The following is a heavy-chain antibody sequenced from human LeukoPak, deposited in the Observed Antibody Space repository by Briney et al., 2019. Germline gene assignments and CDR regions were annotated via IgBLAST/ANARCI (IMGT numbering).Heavy chain of an antibody. Sequence: PGGSLRLSCAASGFTFSSYAMSWVRQAPGKGLEGVSAISGSGDSTYYADSVKGRFTISRDSSKTTLYLQMNSLRAEDSAVYYCAKYDFWSGYSFDYWGQGTLVTVSS. CDR1: GFTFSSYA. V-gene: IGHV3-23*01. D-gene: IGHD3-3*01. J-gene: IGHJ4*02. CDR3: AKYDFWSGYSFDY. CDR2: ISGSGDST.